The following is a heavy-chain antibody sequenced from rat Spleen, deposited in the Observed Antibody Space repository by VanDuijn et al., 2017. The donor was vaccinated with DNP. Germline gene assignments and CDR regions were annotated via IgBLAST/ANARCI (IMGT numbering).Heavy chain of an antibody. V-gene: IGHV2-41*01. CDR2: IWNTGGT. CDR3: ARDAYSSYIYGGYFDY. CDR1: GFSLTSYN. J-gene: IGHJ2*01. Sequence: QVQLKESGPGLVQPSQTLSLTCTVAGFSLTSYNVHWVRQPPGTGLEWMGVIWNTGGTRYNSALKSRLSISKDTSKSQVFLKMNSLQTEDTATYYCARDAYSSYIYGGYFDYWGQGVMVTVSS. D-gene: IGHD1-2*01.